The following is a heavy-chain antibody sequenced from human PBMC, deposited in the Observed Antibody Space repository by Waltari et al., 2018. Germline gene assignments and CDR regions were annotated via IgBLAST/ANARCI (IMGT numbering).Heavy chain of an antibody. CDR2: ISGSGGTT. Sequence: EVRLVESGGGLVQPGGSLRLSCAASGFAFANYGMSWVRQAPGKGLECVSSISGSGGTTYYADSVKGRFTMSKDNSKNTLFLQMNSLRVDDTADYYCAKSSGSYYEVFDYWGRGTLVTVSS. D-gene: IGHD1-26*01. J-gene: IGHJ4*02. V-gene: IGHV3-23*04. CDR3: AKSSGSYYEVFDY. CDR1: GFAFANYG.